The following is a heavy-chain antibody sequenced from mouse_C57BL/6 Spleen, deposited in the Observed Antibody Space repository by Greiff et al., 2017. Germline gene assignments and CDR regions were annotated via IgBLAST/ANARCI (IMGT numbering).Heavy chain of an antibody. J-gene: IGHJ1*03. Sequence: VQLQQPGAELVKPGASVKLSCKASGYTFTSYWMQWVKQRPGQGLEWIGEIDPSDSYTNYNQKFKGKATLTVDTSSSTAYMQLSSLTSEDSAVYYCARFDYYGSSYNFDVWGTGTTVTVSS. CDR1: GYTFTSYW. D-gene: IGHD1-1*01. CDR3: ARFDYYGSSYNFDV. CDR2: IDPSDSYT. V-gene: IGHV1-50*01.